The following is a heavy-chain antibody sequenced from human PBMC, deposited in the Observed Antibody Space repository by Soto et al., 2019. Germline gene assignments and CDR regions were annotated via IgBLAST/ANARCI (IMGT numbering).Heavy chain of an antibody. J-gene: IGHJ6*02. CDR1: GGASSRYY. CDR2: IDASGTT. CDR3: GIGTLGHVYYHVTHL. V-gene: IGHV4-4*07. Sequence: SETLALTCAVSGGASSRYYCSWIRQGAGSGLEWIGRIDASGTTNYHPSLMRGVIMFVDACKKQFSLNLSCVTAADTAVVFCGIGTLGHVYYHVTHLCGQGTTVTGSS.